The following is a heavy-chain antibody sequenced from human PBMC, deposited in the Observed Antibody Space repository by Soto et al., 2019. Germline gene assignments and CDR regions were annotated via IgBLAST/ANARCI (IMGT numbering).Heavy chain of an antibody. D-gene: IGHD3-10*01. CDR2: IYYSGST. V-gene: IGHV4-59*01. CDR1: GGSISSYY. Sequence: SETLSLTCTVSGGSISSYYRSWIRQPPGKGLEWIGYIYYSGSTNYNPSLKSRATISVDTSKNQFSLKLSSVTAADTAVYYCARMAYRITMVRGVIIHYGWFDPWGQGTLVTVSS. CDR3: ARMAYRITMVRGVIIHYGWFDP. J-gene: IGHJ5*02.